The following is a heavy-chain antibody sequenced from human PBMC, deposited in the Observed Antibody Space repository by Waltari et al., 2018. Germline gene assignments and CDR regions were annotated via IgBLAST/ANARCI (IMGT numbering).Heavy chain of an antibody. Sequence: QLQLQESGSGLVKPSQTLSLTCAVSGGSISSGGYSGSWIRQPPGKGLEWIGYIYHSGSTYYNPSLKSRVTISVDRSKNQFSLKLSSVTAADTAVYYCARVGYYDSSGLGVDYWGQGTLVTVSS. J-gene: IGHJ4*02. CDR2: IYHSGST. CDR1: GGSISSGGYS. V-gene: IGHV4-30-2*01. CDR3: ARVGYYDSSGLGVDY. D-gene: IGHD3-22*01.